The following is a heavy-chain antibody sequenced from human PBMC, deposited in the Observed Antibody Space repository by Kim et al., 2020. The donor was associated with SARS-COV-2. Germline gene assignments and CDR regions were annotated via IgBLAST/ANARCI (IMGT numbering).Heavy chain of an antibody. Sequence: ASVKVSCKASGYTFTSYAMNWVRQAPGQGLEWMGWINTNTGNPTYAQGFTGRFVFSLDTSVSTAYLQISSLKAEDTAVYYCARVAWEIPSRGDSMDVWDQGTTVTVSS. D-gene: IGHD3-10*01. CDR3: ARVAWEIPSRGDSMDV. CDR1: GYTFTSYA. V-gene: IGHV7-4-1*02. CDR2: INTNTGNP. J-gene: IGHJ6*02.